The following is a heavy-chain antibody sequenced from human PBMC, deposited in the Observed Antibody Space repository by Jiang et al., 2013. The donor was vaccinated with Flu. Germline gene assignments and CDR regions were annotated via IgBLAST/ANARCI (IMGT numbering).Heavy chain of an antibody. J-gene: IGHJ4*02. CDR2: ISWNSGSI. V-gene: IGHV3-9*01. D-gene: IGHD1-26*01. CDR3: AKAIVGVLDY. CDR1: GFTFDDYA. Sequence: VQLLESGGGLVQPGRSLRLSCAASGFTFDDYAMHWVRQAPGKGLEWVSGISWNSGSIGYADSVKGRFTISRDNAKNSLYLQMNSLRAEDTALYYCAKAIVGVLDYWGQGTLVTVSS.